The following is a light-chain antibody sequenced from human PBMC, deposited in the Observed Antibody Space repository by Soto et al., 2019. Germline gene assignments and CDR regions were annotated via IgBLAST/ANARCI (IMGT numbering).Light chain of an antibody. CDR1: ESVSSN. CDR3: QQYGSSSWT. CDR2: GAS. Sequence: EIVLTQSPGTLSLSPGERATLSCRASESVSSNLAWYQQKPGQAPRLLIYGASNRATGIPDRFSGSGSGTDFTLTISRLEPEDFAVYYCQQYGSSSWTFGQGTKVDIK. J-gene: IGKJ1*01. V-gene: IGKV3-20*01.